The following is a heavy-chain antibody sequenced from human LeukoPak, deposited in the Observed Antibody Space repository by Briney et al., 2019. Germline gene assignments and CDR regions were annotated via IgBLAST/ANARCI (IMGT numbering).Heavy chain of an antibody. CDR1: GGSFSGYY. Sequence: PSETLSLTCAVYGGSFSGYYWSWIRQPPGKGLEWIGEINHSGSTNYNLSLKSRVTISVDTSKNQFSLKLSSVTAADTAVYYCARTYYDSSGYHPIDYWGQGTLVTVSS. CDR3: ARTYYDSSGYHPIDY. V-gene: IGHV4-34*01. D-gene: IGHD3-22*01. CDR2: INHSGST. J-gene: IGHJ4*02.